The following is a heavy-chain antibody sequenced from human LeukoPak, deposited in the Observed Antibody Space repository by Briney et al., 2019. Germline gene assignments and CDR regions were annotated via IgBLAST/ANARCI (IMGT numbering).Heavy chain of an antibody. CDR2: ISSSGDST. D-gene: IGHD2-15*01. J-gene: IGHJ4*02. Sequence: PGGSLRLSCAASGFTLTSYAMSWVRQGPGKGLEWVSVISSSGDSTYYADSVKGRFTISRDNSKNTLYLQMNSLRAEDTAVYYCAKNSGGGCYWGVDYWGQGTLVTVSS. CDR1: GFTLTSYA. V-gene: IGHV3-23*01. CDR3: AKNSGGGCYWGVDY.